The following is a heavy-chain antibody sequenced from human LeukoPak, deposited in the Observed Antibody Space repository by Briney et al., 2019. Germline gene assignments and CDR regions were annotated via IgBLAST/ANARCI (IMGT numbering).Heavy chain of an antibody. Sequence: GGSLRLSCAASGFTFSSYSMNLVRQAPGKGLEWVSYMSSSSSTIYYADSVKGRFTISRDNAKNSLYLQMNSLRDEDTAVYYCARALPTYYYDSSGYSDAFDIWGQGTMVTVSS. V-gene: IGHV3-48*02. CDR2: MSSSSSTI. J-gene: IGHJ3*02. CDR1: GFTFSSYS. CDR3: ARALPTYYYDSSGYSDAFDI. D-gene: IGHD3-22*01.